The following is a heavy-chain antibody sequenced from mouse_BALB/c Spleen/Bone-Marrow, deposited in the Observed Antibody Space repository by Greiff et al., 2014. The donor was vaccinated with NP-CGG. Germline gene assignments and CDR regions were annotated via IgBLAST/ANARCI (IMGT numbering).Heavy chain of an antibody. J-gene: IGHJ3*01. V-gene: IGHV1S29*02. CDR3: ARGGGYDGYYGLAY. CDR1: GYTFTDYN. Sequence: VQLQQSGPELVKPGASVKISCKASGYTFTDYNMHWVKQSHGKSLEWIGYIYPYNGGTGYNQKLKSKATLTIDNSSSTAYMELRSLTSEDSAVYYCARGGGYDGYYGLAYWGQGTLVTVSA. D-gene: IGHD2-3*01. CDR2: IYPYNGGT.